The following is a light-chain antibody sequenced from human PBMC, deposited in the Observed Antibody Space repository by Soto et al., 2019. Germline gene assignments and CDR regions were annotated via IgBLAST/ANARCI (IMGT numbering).Light chain of an antibody. J-gene: IGKJ3*01. CDR1: QTINNY. V-gene: IGKV1-39*01. Sequence: DIQMTQSPSSLSASVGDRVTITCRASQTINNYLNWYQQKPGKAPKLLIYAASSLQSGVPSRFRGSGSWEEFPLNISSLQPEDFATYYCQQSYTTLFTFGPGTKVDIK. CDR3: QQSYTTLFT. CDR2: AAS.